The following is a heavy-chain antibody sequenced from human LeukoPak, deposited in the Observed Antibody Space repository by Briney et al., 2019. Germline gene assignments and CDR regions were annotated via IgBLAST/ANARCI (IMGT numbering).Heavy chain of an antibody. CDR2: IYHSGST. Sequence: PSETLSLTCTVSGGSISSSSYYWGWIRQPPGKGLEWIGYIYHSGSTYYNPSLKSRVTISVDRSKNQFSLKLSSVTAADTAVYYCARSGIAAAGHYFDYWGQGTLVAVSS. CDR3: ARSGIAAAGHYFDY. D-gene: IGHD6-13*01. CDR1: GGSISSSSYY. J-gene: IGHJ4*02. V-gene: IGHV4-39*07.